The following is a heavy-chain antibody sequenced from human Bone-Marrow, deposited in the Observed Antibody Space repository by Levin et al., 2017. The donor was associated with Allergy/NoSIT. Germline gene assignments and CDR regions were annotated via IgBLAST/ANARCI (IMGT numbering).Heavy chain of an antibody. CDR2: IYYSGST. D-gene: IGHD2-8*02. Sequence: SETLSLTCTVSGGSVSSGSYYWSWIRQPPGKGLEWIGYIYYSGSTNYNPSLKSRVTISVDTSKNQFSLKLSSVTAADTAVYYCARVYCTGGVCYTGSGSYYGDDAFDIWGQGTMVTVSS. J-gene: IGHJ3*02. CDR1: GGSVSSGSYY. CDR3: ARVYCTGGVCYTGSGSYYGDDAFDI. V-gene: IGHV4-61*01.